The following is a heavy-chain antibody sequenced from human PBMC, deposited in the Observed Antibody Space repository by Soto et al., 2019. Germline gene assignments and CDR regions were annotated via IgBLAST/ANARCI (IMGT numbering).Heavy chain of an antibody. Sequence: PXATLALTFTVSGGSVNGYYLGWIRQPPGKGLEWIGYIYYSGSTNYNPSLKSRVTISVDTSKNQFSLKLSSVTAADTAVYYCARERIAVAGTFYYYGMDVWGQGTTVTVSS. CDR2: IYYSGST. CDR3: ARERIAVAGTFYYYGMDV. J-gene: IGHJ6*02. CDR1: GGSVNGYY. V-gene: IGHV4-59*02. D-gene: IGHD6-19*01.